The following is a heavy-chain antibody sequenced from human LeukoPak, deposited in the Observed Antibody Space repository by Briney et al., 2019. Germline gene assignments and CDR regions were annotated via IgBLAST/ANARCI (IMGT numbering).Heavy chain of an antibody. CDR3: ARGGWYVGFDF. Sequence: GGSLRLSCAASGFTFSSYEMNWVRQAPGKGLEWVSYISTSGSNKYYADSVKGRFAISRDNAKNSLYLQMNSLRAEDTAVYHCARGGWYVGFDFWGQGTLVTVSS. CDR2: ISTSGSNK. V-gene: IGHV3-48*03. J-gene: IGHJ4*02. D-gene: IGHD6-19*01. CDR1: GFTFSSYE.